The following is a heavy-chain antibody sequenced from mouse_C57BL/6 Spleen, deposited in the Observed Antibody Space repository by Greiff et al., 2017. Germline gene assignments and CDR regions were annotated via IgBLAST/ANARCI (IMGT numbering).Heavy chain of an antibody. Sequence: QVQLQQSGAELVRPGTSVKMSCKASGYTFTNYWIGWAKQRPGHGLEWIGDIYPGGGYTSYNEKFKGKATLTADKSSSTAYMQFSSLTSEDSAIYYCARSLYYGSSYNYAMDYWGQGTSVTVSS. D-gene: IGHD1-1*01. CDR2: IYPGGGYT. CDR3: ARSLYYGSSYNYAMDY. J-gene: IGHJ4*01. V-gene: IGHV1-63*01. CDR1: GYTFTNYW.